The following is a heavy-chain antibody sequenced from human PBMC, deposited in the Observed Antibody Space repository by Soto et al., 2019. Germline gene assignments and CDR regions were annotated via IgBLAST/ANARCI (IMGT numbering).Heavy chain of an antibody. D-gene: IGHD2-21*01. CDR3: AKVKMTYAIRGLYFDL. CDR1: GFTFSSFG. V-gene: IGHV3-30*19. J-gene: IGHJ4*02. Sequence: QGQLVESGGDVVQPGRSLRLSCAASGFTFSSFGMHWVRQAPGKGLEWVALISYDGSNAYYGDSVKGRFTISRDNSKNTLYLQMNTLRAEDSAVYYGAKVKMTYAIRGLYFDLWGQGTLVTVSS. CDR2: ISYDGSNA.